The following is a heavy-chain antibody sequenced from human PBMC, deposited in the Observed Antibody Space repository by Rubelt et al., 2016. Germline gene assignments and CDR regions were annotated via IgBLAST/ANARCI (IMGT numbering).Heavy chain of an antibody. J-gene: IGHJ5*02. CDR2: IYYSGST. CDR3: ARGGRFLDNWFDP. CDR1: GGSISSSSYY. V-gene: IGHV4-39*07. Sequence: QLQLQESGPGLVKPSETLSLTCTVSGGSISSSSYYWGWIRQPPGKGLEWIGSIYYSGSTYYNPSLKILVTISVGTSKNQFSLKLSSVTAADTAVYYCARGGRFLDNWFDPWGQGTLVTVSS. D-gene: IGHD3-3*01.